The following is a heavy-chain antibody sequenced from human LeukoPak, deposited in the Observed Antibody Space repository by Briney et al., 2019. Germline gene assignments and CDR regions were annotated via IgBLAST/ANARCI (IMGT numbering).Heavy chain of an antibody. CDR3: ARATGINSSSWYYYYYYYYMDV. CDR1: GFTFSSSE. J-gene: IGHJ6*03. Sequence: GGSLRLSCAASGFTFSSSEMQWVRQAPGKGLQWVSYISSSASTMFYADSVKGRFTISRDNAKNSLYLQMNSLRAEDTAVYYCARATGINSSSWYYYYYYYYMDVWGKGTTVTISS. V-gene: IGHV3-48*03. D-gene: IGHD6-13*01. CDR2: ISSSASTM.